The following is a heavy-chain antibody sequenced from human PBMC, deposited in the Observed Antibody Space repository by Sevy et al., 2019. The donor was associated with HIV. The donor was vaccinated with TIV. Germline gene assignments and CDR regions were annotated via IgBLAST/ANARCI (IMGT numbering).Heavy chain of an antibody. CDR3: TSDSKKRRLSALLDY. V-gene: IGHV3-15*01. Sequence: GGSLRLSCAASGFTFSNAWMSWVRQAPGKGLEWVGRIKSKTDGGTTDYAAPVKGRFTISRDDSKNTLYLQMNSLKTEDTAIYYCTSDSKKRRLSALLDYGGQGTLETVSS. CDR1: GFTFSNAW. CDR2: IKSKTDGGTT. J-gene: IGHJ4*02.